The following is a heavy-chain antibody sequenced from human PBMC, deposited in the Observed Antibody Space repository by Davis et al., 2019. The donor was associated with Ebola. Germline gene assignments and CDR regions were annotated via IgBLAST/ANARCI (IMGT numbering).Heavy chain of an antibody. CDR2: MNPHSGGT. CDR3: ARLCSSSCPNDY. V-gene: IGHV1-2*06. J-gene: IGHJ4*02. Sequence: ASVKVSCKASGYTFTGYHMHWVRQAPGQGLEWMGRMNPHSGGTNYAQKFQGRVTMIRDTSISTAYMELSRLTYDDTAVYYCARLCSSSCPNDYWGQGTLITVSS. D-gene: IGHD2-2*01. CDR1: GYTFTGYH.